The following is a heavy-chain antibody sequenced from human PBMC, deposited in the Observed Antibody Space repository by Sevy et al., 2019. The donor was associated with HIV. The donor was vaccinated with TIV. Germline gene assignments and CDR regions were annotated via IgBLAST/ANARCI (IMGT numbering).Heavy chain of an antibody. CDR2: LYYEGST. J-gene: IGHJ6*03. CDR1: GGSISNISYY. Sequence: SETLSLTCDVSGGSISNISYYWGWIRQPTGKELEWIGSLYYEGSTYYNPSLKSRVMISGDTSKKLFSLGLTSVTAADSAVYYSASLSPFYHYMDVWGKGTTVTVSS. V-gene: IGHV4-39*01. CDR3: ASLSPFYHYMDV.